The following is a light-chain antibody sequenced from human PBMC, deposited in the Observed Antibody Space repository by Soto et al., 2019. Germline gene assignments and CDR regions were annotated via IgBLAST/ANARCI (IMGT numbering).Light chain of an antibody. Sequence: DIVSTQSPGILSLSPGDRATLSCRSSESVRSTYLAWYQQKRGQAPRLLIYEASSRASGIPDRFSGSGSGKDFTLTISKVEPEDVAVYYCQQYFNSPYMYTFGQGTRLEIK. CDR3: QQYFNSPYMYT. CDR2: EAS. J-gene: IGKJ5*01. CDR1: ESVRSTY. V-gene: IGKV3-20*01.